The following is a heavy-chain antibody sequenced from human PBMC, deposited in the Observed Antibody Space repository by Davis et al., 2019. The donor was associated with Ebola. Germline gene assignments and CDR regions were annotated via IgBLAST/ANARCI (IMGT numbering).Heavy chain of an antibody. J-gene: IGHJ4*02. D-gene: IGHD2-15*01. V-gene: IGHV3-53*05. CDR2: IYNDRAT. CDR1: GFSVSRTY. Sequence: PGGSLRLSCAVSGFSVSRTYMSWVRQAPGKGLEWVSTIYNDRATNYAASVKDRHTIPRDNSKNTLYLQLNNLGPEDTAVYYCARLPRGAASHFDYWGQGTLVTVSS. CDR3: ARLPRGAASHFDY.